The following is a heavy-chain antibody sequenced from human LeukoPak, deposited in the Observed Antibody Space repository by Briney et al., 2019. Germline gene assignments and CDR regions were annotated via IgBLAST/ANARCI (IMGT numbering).Heavy chain of an antibody. V-gene: IGHV3-21*01. D-gene: IGHD1-26*01. J-gene: IGHJ4*02. Sequence: GGSLRLSCAASGFTFSSYSMNWVRQAPGKGLEWVSCISSSSRYIYYADSVKGRFTIPRDNAKNSLFLQMNSLRAEDTAEYYCARASHSRSTFYFDYWGQGTLVTVSS. CDR1: GFTFSSYS. CDR2: ISSSSRYI. CDR3: ARASHSRSTFYFDY.